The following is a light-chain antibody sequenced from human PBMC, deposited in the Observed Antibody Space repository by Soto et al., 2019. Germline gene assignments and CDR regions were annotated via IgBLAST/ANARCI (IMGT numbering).Light chain of an antibody. CDR2: KVS. CDR3: LHGTYWPLT. CDR1: QSLVYSAGNTS. Sequence: VVMTQSPLSLPVTLGQPASISCRYSQSLVYSAGNTSWYLFQQRPGQSPRLLIYKVSNRASGVPDRFSGSWAGTDFTMKISMVEDEDVGVYYCLHGTYWPLTFGGGTKVEIK. V-gene: IGKV2-30*01. J-gene: IGKJ4*02.